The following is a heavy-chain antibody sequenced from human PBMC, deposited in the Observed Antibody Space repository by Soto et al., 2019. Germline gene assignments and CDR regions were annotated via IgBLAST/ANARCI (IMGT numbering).Heavy chain of an antibody. D-gene: IGHD6-13*01. J-gene: IGHJ4*02. CDR1: GFALTTTGVG. CDR2: IYWDDDK. V-gene: IGHV2-5*02. Sequence: QITLKESGPTLVKPTQTLTPTCTFSGFALTTTGVGVGWIRQPPGKALEWLGIIYWDDDKRYSPSLKNRLTITKDTSENQVVLTLTNMDPVDTATYYCAHESAVGNYFDYWGQGTLVTVSS. CDR3: AHESAVGNYFDY.